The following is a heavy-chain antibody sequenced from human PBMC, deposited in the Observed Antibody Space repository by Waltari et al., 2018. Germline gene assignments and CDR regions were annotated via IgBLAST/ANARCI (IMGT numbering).Heavy chain of an antibody. D-gene: IGHD1-26*01. CDR1: GFTFSSYA. CDR3: ARGGMAGATPDY. CDR2: ISGSGGST. J-gene: IGHJ4*02. Sequence: EVQLLESGGGLVQPGGSLRLSCAASGFTFSSYAMSWVRQAPGKGLEWVSAISGSGGSTYYADSVKGRFTISRDNSNNMLYLQMNSLRTEDTAVYYCARGGMAGATPDYWGQGTLVTVSS. V-gene: IGHV3-23*01.